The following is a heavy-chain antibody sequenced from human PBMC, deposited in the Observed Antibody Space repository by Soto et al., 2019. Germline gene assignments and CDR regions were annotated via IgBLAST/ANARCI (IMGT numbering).Heavy chain of an antibody. V-gene: IGHV3-23*01. Sequence: QLGGPLRLSCAASGFTFSSYAMSWVRQAPGKGLEWVSAISGSGGSTYYADSVKGRFTISRDNSKNTLYLQMNSLRAEDTAVYYCAKDSRSTSHADAFDIWGQGTMVTVSS. CDR2: ISGSGGST. CDR1: GFTFSSYA. D-gene: IGHD2-2*01. CDR3: AKDSRSTSHADAFDI. J-gene: IGHJ3*02.